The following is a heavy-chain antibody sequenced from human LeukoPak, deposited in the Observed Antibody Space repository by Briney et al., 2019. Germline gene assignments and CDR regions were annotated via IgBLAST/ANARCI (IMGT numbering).Heavy chain of an antibody. D-gene: IGHD6-13*01. CDR2: INHSGST. CDR1: GGSFSGYY. Sequence: PSETLSLTCAVYGGSFSGYYWSWICQPPGKGLEWIGEINHSGSTNYNPSLKSRVTISVDTSKNQFSLKLSSVTAADTAVYYCARGQPVAATAFDIWGQGTMVTVSS. V-gene: IGHV4-34*01. CDR3: ARGQPVAATAFDI. J-gene: IGHJ3*02.